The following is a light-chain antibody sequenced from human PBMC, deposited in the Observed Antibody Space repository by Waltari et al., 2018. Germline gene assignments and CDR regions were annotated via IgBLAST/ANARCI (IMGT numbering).Light chain of an antibody. V-gene: IGLV4-69*01. CDR3: QTWDTEIVV. CDR1: SGTPTYA. Sequence: QLVVTQSPSASASLGASVKLTCTLGSGTPTYAIAWHPQQSEKGPRFLMRVNSDGGHTKGDGIPDRFSGSSSGAERYLTISSVQSEDEADYYCQTWDTEIVVFGGGTKVTVL. CDR2: VNSDGGH. J-gene: IGLJ2*01.